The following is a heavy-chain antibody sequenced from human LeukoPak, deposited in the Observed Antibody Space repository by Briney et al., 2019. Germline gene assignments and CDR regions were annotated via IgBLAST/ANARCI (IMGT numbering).Heavy chain of an antibody. D-gene: IGHD5-24*01. CDR3: ARDGEMATIEVLDY. CDR2: INPSSGGT. V-gene: IGHV1-2*02. J-gene: IGHJ4*02. Sequence: GASVKASCKASGYTFTGYYMHWVRQAPGQGLEWMGWINPSSGGTNYAQKFQGRVTMTRDTSISTAYIELSRLRSDDTAVYFCARDGEMATIEVLDYWGQGTLVTVSS. CDR1: GYTFTGYY.